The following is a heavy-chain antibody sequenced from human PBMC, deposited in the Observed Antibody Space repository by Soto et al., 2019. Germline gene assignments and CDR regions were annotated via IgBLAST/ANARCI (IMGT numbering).Heavy chain of an antibody. CDR2: ISWNSNAL. Sequence: EVQLVESGGGLVQTGRSLRLSCAASGFTFDDYAMHWVRQAPGKGLEWVSGISWNSNALGYGDSVQGRFTISRDNAKNSLYLQMDSLRGEDTALYYCVKDCSHAYGSGRRHFEFWGQGTQVTVSS. J-gene: IGHJ4*02. CDR3: VKDCSHAYGSGRRHFEF. CDR1: GFTFDDYA. D-gene: IGHD3-10*01. V-gene: IGHV3-9*01.